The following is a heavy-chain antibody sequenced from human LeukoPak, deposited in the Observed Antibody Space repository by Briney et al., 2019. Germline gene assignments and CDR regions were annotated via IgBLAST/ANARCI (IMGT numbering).Heavy chain of an antibody. V-gene: IGHV5-10-1*01. Sequence: GESLKISCKGSGYSFTSYWISWVRQMPGKGLEWMGRIDPSDSYTNYSPSFQGHVTISADKSISTAYLQWSSLQASDTAMYYCASRGEMATITDDYWGQGTLVTVSS. CDR1: GYSFTSYW. CDR2: IDPSDSYT. CDR3: ASRGEMATITDDY. D-gene: IGHD5-24*01. J-gene: IGHJ4*02.